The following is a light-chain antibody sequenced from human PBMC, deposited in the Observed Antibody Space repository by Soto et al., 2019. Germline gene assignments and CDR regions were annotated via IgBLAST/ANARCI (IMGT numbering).Light chain of an antibody. CDR2: GAS. CDR1: RSVSSN. J-gene: IGKJ4*01. Sequence: MRLSPASLCVSKRERATLSCRTSRSVSSNLAWYQQKPGQAPRLLIYGASTRATGIAARFSGSGSGTEFTLSISRLQSEDVAVYYCQQYNDWHARLTSGGGTKVDIK. CDR3: QQYNDWHARLT. V-gene: IGKV3-15*01.